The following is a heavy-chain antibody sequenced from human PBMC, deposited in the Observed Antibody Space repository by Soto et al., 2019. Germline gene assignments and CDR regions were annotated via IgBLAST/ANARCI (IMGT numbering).Heavy chain of an antibody. Sequence: GASVKVSCKASGYTFTIYDVNWVRQATGQGLEWMGWMNADSGYTGYAQKFQGRVTMTRNTSISTAYIELSSLRSEDTAVYYCARRVVDYSDTSGYYTFDYWGQGTLVTVSS. CDR3: ARRVVDYSDTSGYYTFDY. J-gene: IGHJ4*02. CDR2: MNADSGYT. V-gene: IGHV1-8*01. D-gene: IGHD3-22*01. CDR1: GYTFTIYD.